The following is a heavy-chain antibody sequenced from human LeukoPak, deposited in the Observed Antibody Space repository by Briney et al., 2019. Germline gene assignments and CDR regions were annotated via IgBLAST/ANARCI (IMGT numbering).Heavy chain of an antibody. Sequence: GGSLRLSCAASGFTFPTYAMKWVRQAPGKGLEWVSSIRVSDGATFYADSVKGRFTISRDNSKNTLFLQMNNLRAEDTALYYCAKEPRWELLHSFDIWGQGTMVTVSS. CDR1: GFTFPTYA. V-gene: IGHV3-23*01. J-gene: IGHJ3*02. CDR2: IRVSDGAT. D-gene: IGHD1-26*01. CDR3: AKEPRWELLHSFDI.